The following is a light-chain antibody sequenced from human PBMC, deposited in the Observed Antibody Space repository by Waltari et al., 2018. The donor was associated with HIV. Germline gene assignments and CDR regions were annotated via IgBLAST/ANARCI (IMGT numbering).Light chain of an antibody. Sequence: IQLTEPLSTFPASVGGRETITCRASQSISVWLAWYQQKPGRAPKLLIYQASSLQTGRPSRFSGSGSGTEFTLTIGSLQPEDIATYYCQKYNSYPYTFGQGTKLEIK. J-gene: IGKJ2*01. V-gene: IGKV1-5*03. CDR2: QAS. CDR3: QKYNSYPYT. CDR1: QSISVW.